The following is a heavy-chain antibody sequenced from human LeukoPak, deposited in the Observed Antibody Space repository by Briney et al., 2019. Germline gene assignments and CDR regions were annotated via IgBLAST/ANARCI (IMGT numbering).Heavy chain of an antibody. CDR1: GFTFSSYH. Sequence: PGGSLRLSCVGSGFTFSSYHMNWVRQAPGKGSEWVSYISSSSSTIYYADSVKGRFTISRDNAKNSLYLQTNSLRAEDTAVYYCARAQYYSDSTGYYYLHYWGQGTLVTVSS. J-gene: IGHJ4*02. CDR2: ISSSSSTI. D-gene: IGHD3-22*01. CDR3: ARAQYYSDSTGYYYLHY. V-gene: IGHV3-48*01.